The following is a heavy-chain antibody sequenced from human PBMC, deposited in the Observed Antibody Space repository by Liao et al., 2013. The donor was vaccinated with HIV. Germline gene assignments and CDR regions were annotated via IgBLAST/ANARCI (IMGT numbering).Heavy chain of an antibody. D-gene: IGHD4-17*01. CDR2: IYTSGSA. CDR1: GDSINNYY. J-gene: IGHJ4*02. Sequence: QVQLQESGPGLVKPSQTLSLTCTVSGDSINNYYWTWIRRPAGKGLEWIGRIYTSGSANYNPSLKSRVTMSVDTSKNHFSLKLTSLTAADTAVYFCAREADYGHFDYWGQGTVVAVSS. V-gene: IGHV4-4*07. CDR3: AREADYGHFDY.